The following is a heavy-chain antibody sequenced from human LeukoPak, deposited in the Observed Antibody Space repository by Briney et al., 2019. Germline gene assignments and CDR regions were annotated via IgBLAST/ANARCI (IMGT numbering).Heavy chain of an antibody. J-gene: IGHJ4*02. V-gene: IGHV3-48*03. CDR2: ISSSGRII. Sequence: GGSLRLSCVASGFTFSSYNMNWVRQAPGKELEWISYISSSGRIIYYAESVKGRFTISRDNAMNSLYLQMNSLRAEDTAVYYCAREIGAYGYWGQGTLVTVSS. CDR3: AREIGAYGY. D-gene: IGHD3-3*01. CDR1: GFTFSSYN.